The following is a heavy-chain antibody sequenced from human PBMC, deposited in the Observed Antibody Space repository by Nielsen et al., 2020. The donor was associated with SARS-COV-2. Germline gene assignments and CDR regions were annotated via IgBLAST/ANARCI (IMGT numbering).Heavy chain of an antibody. V-gene: IGHV3-74*01. Sequence: ESLKISCAASGFTFSSYWMHWVRQAPGKGLVWVSRINSDGSSTSYADSAKGRFTISRDNAKNTLYLQMNSLRAEDTAVYYCARSYYDSSVIREKKRGASADYWGQGTLVTVSS. CDR3: ARSYYDSSVIREKKRGASADY. CDR2: INSDGSST. D-gene: IGHD3-22*01. CDR1: GFTFSSYW. J-gene: IGHJ4*02.